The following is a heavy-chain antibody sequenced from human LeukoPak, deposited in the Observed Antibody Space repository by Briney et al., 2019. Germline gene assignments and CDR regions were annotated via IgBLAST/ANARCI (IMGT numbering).Heavy chain of an antibody. J-gene: IGHJ4*02. CDR3: ARETYSHLDY. V-gene: IGHV3-48*02. CDR2: ISSSSSTI. CDR1: CFTFISYS. Sequence: GSLRLSCAASCFTFISYSMNWVRQAPGKGLEWVSYISSSSSTIYYADSVKGRFTISRDNAKNSLYLQMNSLRDEDTAEYYCARETYSHLDYWGQGTLVTVSS. D-gene: IGHD6-13*01.